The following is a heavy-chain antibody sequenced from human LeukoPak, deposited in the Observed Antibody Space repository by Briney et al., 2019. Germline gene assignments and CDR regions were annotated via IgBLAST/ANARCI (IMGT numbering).Heavy chain of an antibody. J-gene: IGHJ4*02. Sequence: SETLSLTCAVSGASITSSYWSWVRLPPGQGLEWIGYIYYSGDIAHNPSLKSRATLSLDTSKNQFSLRLSSVTAADTAVYYCVKGSGRDGYTTQTRGQGTLVTVSS. D-gene: IGHD5-24*01. CDR1: GASITSSY. CDR2: IYYSGDI. V-gene: IGHV4-59*08. CDR3: VKGSGRDGYTTQT.